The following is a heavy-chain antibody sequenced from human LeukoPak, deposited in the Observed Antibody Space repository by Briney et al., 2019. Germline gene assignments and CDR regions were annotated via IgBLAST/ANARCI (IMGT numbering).Heavy chain of an antibody. CDR2: INHSGST. CDR1: GGSFSGYY. D-gene: IGHD3-3*01. Sequence: SETPSLTCAVYGGSFSGYYWSWIRQPPGKGLEWIGEINHSGSTNYNPSLKSRVTISVDTSKNQFSLKLSSVTAADTAVYYCARVTIFGVVIRRYYFDYWGQGTLVTVSS. V-gene: IGHV4-34*01. CDR3: ARVTIFGVVIRRYYFDY. J-gene: IGHJ4*02.